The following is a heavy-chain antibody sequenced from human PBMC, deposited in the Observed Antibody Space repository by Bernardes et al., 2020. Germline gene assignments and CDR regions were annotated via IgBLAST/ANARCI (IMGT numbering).Heavy chain of an antibody. D-gene: IGHD1-1*01. J-gene: IGHJ4*02. V-gene: IGHV3-30*01. CDR2: ISYHGSDT. Sequence: GGSLRLSCAASGFTFSSYAFNWVRLAPGKGLEWVAVISYHGSDTYFAGSVKGRFTISRDNSKNTVYLQMNSLRAEDTAVYYCARAGVEPDFDYWGQGTLVTVSS. CDR3: ARAGVEPDFDY. CDR1: GFTFSSYA.